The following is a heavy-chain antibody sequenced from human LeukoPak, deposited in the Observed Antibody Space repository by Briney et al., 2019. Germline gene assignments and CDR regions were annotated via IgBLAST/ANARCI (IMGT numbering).Heavy chain of an antibody. CDR1: GYSISSGYY. V-gene: IGHV4-38-2*02. Sequence: PSETLSLTCTVSGYSISSGYYWGWIRQPPGKGLGWIGSIYHSGSTYYNPSLKSRVTISVDTSKNQFSLKLSSVTAADTAVYYCARGPSYYYYYMDVWGKGTTVTVSS. CDR3: ARGPSYYYYYMDV. J-gene: IGHJ6*03. CDR2: IYHSGST.